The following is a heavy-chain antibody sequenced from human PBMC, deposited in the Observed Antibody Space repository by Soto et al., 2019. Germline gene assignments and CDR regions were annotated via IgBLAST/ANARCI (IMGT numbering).Heavy chain of an antibody. CDR1: GYTFAAYY. V-gene: IGHV1-2*02. CDR3: ARDPNYGDYWGYFFDS. D-gene: IGHD4-17*01. J-gene: IGHJ4*02. CDR2: INPTSGAT. Sequence: QVQLVQSGAEVKKPGASVKVSCKTSGYTFAAYYIHWIRQAPGQGLEWTGWINPTSGATVYAQKFQDRVTMTRATSICTAYMESRRLNSDNTAVYYCARDPNYGDYWGYFFDSWGQGTAVTVSS.